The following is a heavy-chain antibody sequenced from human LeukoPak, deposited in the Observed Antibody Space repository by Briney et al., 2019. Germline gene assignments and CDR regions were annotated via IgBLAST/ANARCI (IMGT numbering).Heavy chain of an antibody. V-gene: IGHV3-33*06. D-gene: IGHD6-19*01. Sequence: GRSLRLSCAAAGFSFSNFGIHWVRQAPGKGLEWVAVIWHDGSAEFYVDSVKGRFKISRDDSKNTLYLQMNSLKVEDTALYYCAKDDRGGWSGHFASWGQGTLVTVSS. J-gene: IGHJ4*02. CDR3: AKDDRGGWSGHFAS. CDR1: GFSFSNFG. CDR2: IWHDGSAE.